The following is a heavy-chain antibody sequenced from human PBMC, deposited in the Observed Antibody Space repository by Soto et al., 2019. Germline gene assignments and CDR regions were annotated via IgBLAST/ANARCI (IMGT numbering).Heavy chain of an antibody. CDR2: IKSDGSNT. V-gene: IGHV3-74*01. CDR1: GFTFNYYW. CDR3: ARGGSSSWFRGFDY. D-gene: IGHD6-13*01. J-gene: IGHJ4*02. Sequence: GGSLRLSCAASGFTFNYYWMHWVRQAPGKGLVWVSRIKSDGSNTDYTDSVKGRFTISRDNGKNTLYLQMNSLSAEDTAVYYCARGGSSSWFRGFDYWGQGTLVTVSS.